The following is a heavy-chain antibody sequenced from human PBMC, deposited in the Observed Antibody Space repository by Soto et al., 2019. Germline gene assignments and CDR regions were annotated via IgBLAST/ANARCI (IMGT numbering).Heavy chain of an antibody. CDR3: ARHHYTNANGNLFVDF. J-gene: IGHJ4*02. Sequence: PGESLKICCEGSGYGFSNYWIGWVRQKSGKGLPWMGIIFPRDSDTKYNPSLQGQVSISADNSVATAYLHLSSLKPSDSAIYYCARHHYTNANGNLFVDFWGQGTPVTVSS. D-gene: IGHD2-2*02. CDR2: IFPRDSDT. CDR1: GYGFSNYW. V-gene: IGHV5-51*01.